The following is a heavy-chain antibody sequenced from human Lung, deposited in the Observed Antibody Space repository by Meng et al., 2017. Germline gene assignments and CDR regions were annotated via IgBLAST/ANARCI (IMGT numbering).Heavy chain of an antibody. V-gene: IGHV1-2*06. CDR3: ASYCRGTSCATY. CDR1: GYTFTGSY. CDR2: VNPNNGGT. J-gene: IGHJ4*02. D-gene: IGHD2-15*01. Sequence: QVQLVQSVAEVKKPGASVKVSCKASGYTFTGSYMHWVRQAPGQGLEWMGRVNPNNGGTNYAQKFQGRVTMTRDTSISTAYLELSRLTSDDTAVYYCASYCRGTSCATYWGQGSLVTVSS.